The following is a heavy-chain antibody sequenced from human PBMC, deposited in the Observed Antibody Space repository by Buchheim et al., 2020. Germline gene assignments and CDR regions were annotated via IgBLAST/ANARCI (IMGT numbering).Heavy chain of an antibody. CDR1: GFTFSSYW. D-gene: IGHD6-13*01. V-gene: IGHV3-7*01. Sequence: EVQLVESGGGLVQPGGSLRLSCEASGFTFSSYWMSWVRQAPGKGLEWVANIKQDGNETYYVDSVKGGFTNPSDNDNNSLYLQMNSLRAEDTAVYYCARVVERQQLEGGTDYWGQGTL. J-gene: IGHJ4*02. CDR2: IKQDGNET. CDR3: ARVVERQQLEGGTDY.